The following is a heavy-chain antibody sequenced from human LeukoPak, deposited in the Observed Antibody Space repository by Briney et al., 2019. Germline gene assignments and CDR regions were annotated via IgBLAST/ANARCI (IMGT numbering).Heavy chain of an antibody. CDR3: ARVDMTTVTIDY. CDR2: TNPHSGDT. CDR1: GYTLTDYY. D-gene: IGHD4-17*01. Sequence: ASVTVSCKAYGYTLTDYYMHWVRQAPGQGLEWMGWTNPHSGDTNLAQKFQGRVTMTRDTSINTAYIELTRLTSDDSAAYYCARVDMTTVTIDYWGQGTLVTVSS. J-gene: IGHJ4*02. V-gene: IGHV1-2*02.